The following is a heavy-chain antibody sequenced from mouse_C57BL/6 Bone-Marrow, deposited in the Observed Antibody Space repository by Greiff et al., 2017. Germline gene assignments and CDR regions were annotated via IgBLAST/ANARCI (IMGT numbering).Heavy chain of an antibody. CDR1: GFTFSSYA. Sequence: DVQLVESGGGLVKPGGSLKLSCAASGFTFSSYAMSWVRQTPEKRLGWVATISDGGSYTYYPDNVKGRFTISSDNAKHNLYLQMSHLKSEDTARYYCAREQGWFAYWGQGAPDTVSA. CDR2: ISDGGSYT. J-gene: IGHJ3*01. CDR3: AREQGWFAY. V-gene: IGHV5-4*01.